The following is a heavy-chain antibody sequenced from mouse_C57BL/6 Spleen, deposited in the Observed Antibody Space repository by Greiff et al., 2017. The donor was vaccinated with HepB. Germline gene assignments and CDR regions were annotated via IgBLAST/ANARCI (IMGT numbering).Heavy chain of an antibody. J-gene: IGHJ2*01. CDR3: ARASSTVPFDY. CDR2: ISSGGSYT. V-gene: IGHV5-6*01. Sequence: EVKLMESGGDLVKPGGSLKLSCAASGFTFSSYGMSWVRQTPDKRLEWVATISSGGSYTYYPDSVKGRFTISRDNATNTLYLQMSSLKSEDTAMYYCARASSTVPFDYWGQGTTLTVSS. D-gene: IGHD1-1*01. CDR1: GFTFSSYG.